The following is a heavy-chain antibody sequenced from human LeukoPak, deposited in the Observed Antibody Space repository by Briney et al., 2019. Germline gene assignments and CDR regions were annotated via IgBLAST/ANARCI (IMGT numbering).Heavy chain of an antibody. D-gene: IGHD6-13*01. CDR3: AKAKPYSSSWYWDY. CDR1: GFTFSSYA. V-gene: IGHV3-23*01. CDR2: ISGSGGST. Sequence: GGSLRLSCAASGFTFSSYAMSWVRQAPGRGLEWVSPISGSGGSTYYADPLKGRFPISRDNSKNTLYVQMNSLRAEDTAIYYCAKAKPYSSSWYWDYWSQGTLVTVSS. J-gene: IGHJ4*02.